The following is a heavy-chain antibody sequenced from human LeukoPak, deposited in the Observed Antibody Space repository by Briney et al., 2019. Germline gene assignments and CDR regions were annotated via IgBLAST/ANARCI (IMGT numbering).Heavy chain of an antibody. CDR2: IRYDGSNK. CDR3: ASGTARGLDP. Sequence: GGSLRLSCAASGFTFSSYSMLWVRQAPGKGLEWVAFIRYDGSNKYYADSVKGRFTISRDNSKNTLYLQMNSLRAEDTAVYYCASGTARGLDPWGQGTLVTVSS. CDR1: GFTFSSYS. J-gene: IGHJ5*02. V-gene: IGHV3-30*02. D-gene: IGHD3-10*01.